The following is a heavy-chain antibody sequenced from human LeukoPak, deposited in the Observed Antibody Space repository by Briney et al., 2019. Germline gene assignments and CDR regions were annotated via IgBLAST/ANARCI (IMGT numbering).Heavy chain of an antibody. CDR3: ASLFFDTSRYVDQ. Sequence: SETLSLTCTVSGGSISNYYWSWIRHPAGKGLEWIGRVSTSGDTNYSPSLKSRVTMSTDTSKNQFSLSLRSMTAADTAVYYCASLFFDTSRYVDQWGQGTLDTLS. D-gene: IGHD3-22*01. CDR2: VSTSGDT. CDR1: GGSISNYY. V-gene: IGHV4-4*07. J-gene: IGHJ5*02.